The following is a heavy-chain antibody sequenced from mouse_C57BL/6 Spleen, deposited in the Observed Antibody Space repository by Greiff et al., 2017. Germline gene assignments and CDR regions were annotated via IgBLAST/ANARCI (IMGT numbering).Heavy chain of an antibody. Sequence: DVKLVESGGGLVKPGGSLKLSCAASGFTFSDYGMHWVRQAPEKGLEWVAYISSGSSTIYYADTVKGRFTISRDNAKNTLFLQMTSLRSEDTAMYYCARNYYGRSYFDDWGQGTTLTVSS. D-gene: IGHD1-1*01. V-gene: IGHV5-17*01. CDR1: GFTFSDYG. J-gene: IGHJ2*01. CDR2: ISSGSSTI. CDR3: ARNYYGRSYFDD.